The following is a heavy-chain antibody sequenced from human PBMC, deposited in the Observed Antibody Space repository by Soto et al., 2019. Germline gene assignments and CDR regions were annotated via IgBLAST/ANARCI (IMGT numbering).Heavy chain of an antibody. CDR3: ARGIVVVTATDAFDI. Sequence: PSETLSLTCTVSGSSISSGGYYWSWIRQHPGKGLEWIGYIYYSGSTYYNPSLKSRVTISVDTSKNQFSLKLSSVTAADTAVYYCARGIVVVTATDAFDIWGQGTMVTVSS. D-gene: IGHD2-21*02. V-gene: IGHV4-31*03. J-gene: IGHJ3*02. CDR2: IYYSGST. CDR1: GSSISSGGYY.